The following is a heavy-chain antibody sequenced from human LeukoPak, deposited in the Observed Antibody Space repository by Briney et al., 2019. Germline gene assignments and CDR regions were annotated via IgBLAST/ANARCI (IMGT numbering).Heavy chain of an antibody. V-gene: IGHV3-64*01. D-gene: IGHD3-3*01. Sequence: PGGSLRLSCAASGFTFSSYAMHWVRQAPGKGLEYVSAISSNGGSTYYANSVKGRFTISRDNSKNTLYLQMGSLRAEDMAVYYCARGYDFWSGYWSHSDNWGQGTLLTLSP. J-gene: IGHJ4*02. CDR3: ARGYDFWSGYWSHSDN. CDR1: GFTFSSYA. CDR2: ISSNGGST.